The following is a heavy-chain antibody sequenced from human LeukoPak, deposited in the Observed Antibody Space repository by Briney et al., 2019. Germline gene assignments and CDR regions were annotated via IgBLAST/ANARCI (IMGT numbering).Heavy chain of an antibody. CDR2: IEQDGSEK. V-gene: IGHV3-7*01. J-gene: IGHJ4*02. CDR3: AREGNESSGYYYVY. D-gene: IGHD3-22*01. CDR1: GFLSSRYR. Sequence: GGSLTLFCAASGFLSSRYRMSWVRQAPGEGLEGVANIEQDGSEKYYVDSVKGRFTISRDNAKHSLYLQMNSLRAEDTAVYYCAREGNESSGYYYVYWGQGTLVTVSS.